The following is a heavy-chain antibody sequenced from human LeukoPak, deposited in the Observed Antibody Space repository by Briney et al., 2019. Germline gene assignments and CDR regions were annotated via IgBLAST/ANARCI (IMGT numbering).Heavy chain of an antibody. CDR2: ISTRSSYI. V-gene: IGHV3-21*01. CDR1: GFIFSDYF. Sequence: GGSLRLSCAASGFIFSDYFMNWVRQAPGKGLEWVSSISTRSSYIYYADSVKGRFTISRDNAKNSLFLQMNSLRVEDTALYFCAREVLDVVEPATNTVDYWGQGTRVTVSS. J-gene: IGHJ4*02. CDR3: AREVLDVVEPATNTVDY. D-gene: IGHD2-2*01.